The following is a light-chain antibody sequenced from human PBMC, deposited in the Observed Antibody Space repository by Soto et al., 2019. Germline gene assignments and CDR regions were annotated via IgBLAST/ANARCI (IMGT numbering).Light chain of an antibody. Sequence: EVVLTQSPDTLSLSPGETATLSCRASQAVTGNYLAWYQQKPGQAPRLLIYGTSNRATGIPDRFSGSGSGTDFTLTISRLEPEDFAVSYCQQCGPSLRYTFGQGTKLEIK. CDR1: QAVTGNY. CDR3: QQCGPSLRYT. J-gene: IGKJ2*01. V-gene: IGKV3-20*01. CDR2: GTS.